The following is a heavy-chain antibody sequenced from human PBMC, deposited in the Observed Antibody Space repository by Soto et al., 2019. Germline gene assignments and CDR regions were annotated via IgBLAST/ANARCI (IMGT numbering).Heavy chain of an antibody. CDR3: ARRSSGWSHNWFDP. D-gene: IGHD6-19*01. Sequence: ETLSLTCTVSGGSISSSSYYWGWIRQPPGKGLEWIGSIYYSGSTYYNPSLKSRVTISVDTSKNQFSLKLSSVTAADTAVYYCARRSSGWSHNWFDPWGQGTLVTVSS. CDR2: IYYSGST. J-gene: IGHJ5*02. CDR1: GGSISSSSYY. V-gene: IGHV4-39*01.